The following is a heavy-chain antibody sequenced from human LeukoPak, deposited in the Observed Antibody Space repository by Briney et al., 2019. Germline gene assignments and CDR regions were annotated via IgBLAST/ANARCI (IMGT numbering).Heavy chain of an antibody. J-gene: IGHJ4*02. D-gene: IGHD3-9*01. CDR2: INHSGST. V-gene: IGHV4-34*01. Sequence: SETLSLTCAAYGGSFSGYYWSWIRQPPGKGLEWIGEINHSGSTNYNPSLKSRVTISVDTSKNQFSLKLSSVTAADTAVYFCARDGDYYIVTGYYGTLWEYGGQGKLVTVSS. CDR1: GGSFSGYY. CDR3: ARDGDYYIVTGYYGTLWEY.